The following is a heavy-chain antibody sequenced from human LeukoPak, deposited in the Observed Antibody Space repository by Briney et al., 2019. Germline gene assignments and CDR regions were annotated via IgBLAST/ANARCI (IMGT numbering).Heavy chain of an antibody. D-gene: IGHD5-12*01. CDR3: AKDGVATITYDY. CDR2: ISGSGGAT. J-gene: IGHJ4*02. Sequence: GGSLRLSCAASGFTFSSYAMSWVRQAPGKGLEWVSVISGSGGATYFADSVKGRFTISRDNSKNTPYLQMNSLRAEDTAVYYCAKDGVATITYDYWGQGTLVTVSS. V-gene: IGHV3-23*01. CDR1: GFTFSSYA.